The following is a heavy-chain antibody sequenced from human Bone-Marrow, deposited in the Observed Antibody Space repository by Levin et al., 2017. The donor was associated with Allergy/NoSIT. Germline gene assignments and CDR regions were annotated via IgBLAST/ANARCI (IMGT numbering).Heavy chain of an antibody. V-gene: IGHV4-30-2*01. D-gene: IGHD6-13*01. Sequence: PSETLSLNCAVSGGSISSGGFSWSWIRQPPGKGLEWIGHIYQTGNAYYNPSLKSRVSLSVDRSKNQFSLKLRSVTAADTATYYCARDPAIAATPLWGQGTMVTVSS. CDR2: IYQTGNA. CDR3: ARDPAIAATPL. CDR1: GGSISSGGFS. J-gene: IGHJ3*01.